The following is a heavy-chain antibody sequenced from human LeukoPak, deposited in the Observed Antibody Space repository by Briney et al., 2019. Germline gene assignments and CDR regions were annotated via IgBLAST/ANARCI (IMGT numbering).Heavy chain of an antibody. V-gene: IGHV4-59*08. CDR3: ARHDPVALFQRGMDV. CDR1: GGSISGYY. J-gene: IGHJ6*02. Sequence: SETLSLTCTVSGGSISGYYWSCIRQPPGKGMEWIGYIHYGGTTLYNPSLSSRVTMSVDTSKNQFSLKLNSVIAADTAVYYCARHDPVALFQRGMDVWGQGTTVTVSS. CDR2: IHYGGTT. D-gene: IGHD2-15*01.